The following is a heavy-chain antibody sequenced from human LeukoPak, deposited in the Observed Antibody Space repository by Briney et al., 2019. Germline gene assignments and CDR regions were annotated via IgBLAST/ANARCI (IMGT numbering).Heavy chain of an antibody. D-gene: IGHD6-13*01. V-gene: IGHV3-9*01. CDR1: GFTFDDYA. J-gene: IGHJ4*02. CDR3: AKDMGYSSSPYYFDY. Sequence: GGSLRLSCAASGFTFDDYAMHWVRQAPGKGLEWVSGISWSSGSIGYADSVKGRFTISRDNAKNSLYLQMNSLRAEDTALYYCAKDMGYSSSPYYFDYWGQGTLVTVSS. CDR2: ISWSSGSI.